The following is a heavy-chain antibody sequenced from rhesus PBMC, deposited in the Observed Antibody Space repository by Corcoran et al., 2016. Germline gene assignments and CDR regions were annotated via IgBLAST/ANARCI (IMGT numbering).Heavy chain of an antibody. CDR3: ARDPASYYYSVSNNRFDV. CDR1: GGSISDDYH. D-gene: IGHD3-16*01. J-gene: IGHJ5-1*01. Sequence: QAQLQESGPGLEKPSEPLSLTCAVSGGSISDDYHWRWILHPLGQGLEWMVYIYGISGGTNYNPSLKNRFTISIDTSKTQFALKRSSVTAADTAVYYCARDPASYYYSVSNNRFDVWGAGVLVTVSS. CDR2: IYGISGGT. V-gene: IGHV4-106*01.